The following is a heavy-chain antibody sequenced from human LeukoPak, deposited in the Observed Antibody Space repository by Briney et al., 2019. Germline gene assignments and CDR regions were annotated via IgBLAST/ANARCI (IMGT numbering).Heavy chain of an antibody. V-gene: IGHV4-59*01. Sequence: SETLSLTCTVSGGSISSYYWSWIRQPPRKGLEWIGYTYYSGSTNYNPSLKSRVTISVDTSKNQFSLKLSSETAADTAVYYCARDRADYDSSDSDAFDIWGQGTMVTVSS. D-gene: IGHD3-22*01. J-gene: IGHJ3*02. CDR1: GGSISSYY. CDR2: TYYSGST. CDR3: ARDRADYDSSDSDAFDI.